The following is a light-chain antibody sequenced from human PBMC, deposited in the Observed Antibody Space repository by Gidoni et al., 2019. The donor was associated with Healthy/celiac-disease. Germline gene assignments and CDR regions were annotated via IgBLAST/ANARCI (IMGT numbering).Light chain of an antibody. CDR1: QSVLYSSNNKNY. Sequence: VMTPAPVSLAVSLGEKATINCKSSQSVLYSSNNKNYLAWYQQKPGQPPKLLIYWASTRESGVPERFSGSGSGTDFTLTISSLQAEDVAVYYCQQYYSTPSITFGQGTRLEIK. V-gene: IGKV4-1*01. CDR2: WAS. CDR3: QQYYSTPSIT. J-gene: IGKJ5*01.